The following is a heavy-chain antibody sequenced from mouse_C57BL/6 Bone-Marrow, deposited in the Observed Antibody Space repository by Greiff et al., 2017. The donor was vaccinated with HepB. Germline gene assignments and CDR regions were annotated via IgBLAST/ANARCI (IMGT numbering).Heavy chain of an antibody. Sequence: VQLQQPGAELARPGASVKLSCKASGYTFTSYGMSWVKQRTGQGLEWIGEIHPRSGNTYYNEKFKGKATLTADKSSSTAYMELRSLTSEDSAVYFCARRVPRGALDYWGQGTSVTVTS. V-gene: IGHV1-81*01. D-gene: IGHD2-14*01. J-gene: IGHJ4*01. CDR2: IHPRSGNT. CDR1: GYTFTSYG. CDR3: ARRVPRGALDY.